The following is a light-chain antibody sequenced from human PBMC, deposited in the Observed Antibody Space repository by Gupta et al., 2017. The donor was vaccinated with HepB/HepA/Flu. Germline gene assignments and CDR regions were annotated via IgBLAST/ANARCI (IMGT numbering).Light chain of an antibody. J-gene: IGKJ1*01. CDR1: QTISSW. V-gene: IGKV1-5*03. CDR2: RAS. Sequence: DLQMTQSPSTLSASVGDRVTITCRASQTISSWLAWYQQRPGKAPKLLIQRASSLESGVPSRFSGSQSGTEFTLTINNLQPDDFATYYCQQYTTYSRTFGQGTKVEIK. CDR3: QQYTTYSRT.